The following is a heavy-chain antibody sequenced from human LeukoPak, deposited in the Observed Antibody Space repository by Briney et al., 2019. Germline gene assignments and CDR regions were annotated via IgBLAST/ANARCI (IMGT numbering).Heavy chain of an antibody. V-gene: IGHV3-23*01. Sequence: GGSLRLSCAASGFTFSSYAMSWVRQAPGKGLEWVSDISGSGGSTYYADSVKGRFTISRDNSKNTLYLQMNGLRAEDTAVYYCAKAVGSTSKTFDYWGQGTLVTVSS. CDR2: ISGSGGST. CDR1: GFTFSSYA. CDR3: AKAVGSTSKTFDY. J-gene: IGHJ4*02. D-gene: IGHD2-2*01.